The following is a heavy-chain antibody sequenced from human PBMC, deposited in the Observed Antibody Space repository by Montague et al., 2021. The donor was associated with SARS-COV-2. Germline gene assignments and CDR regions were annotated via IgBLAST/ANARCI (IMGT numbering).Heavy chain of an antibody. CDR1: GFTFSGYA. CDR3: ARDDDEGVEWYSENFDC. D-gene: IGHD6-13*01. CDR2: ISYDGINK. J-gene: IGHJ4*02. V-gene: IGHV3-30*04. Sequence: SLRLSCAASGFTFSGYAMHWVRQAPGKGLEWVAVISYDGINKYYADSVKGRFTISRDNSQNTLYLKMNSLRAEDTAVYYCARDDDEGVEWYSENFDCWGQGTLVTVS.